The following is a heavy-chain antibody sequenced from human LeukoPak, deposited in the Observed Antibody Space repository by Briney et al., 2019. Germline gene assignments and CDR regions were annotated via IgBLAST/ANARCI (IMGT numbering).Heavy chain of an antibody. CDR1: GVTFSSYS. CDR3: ARDLGVLEAYYFDY. J-gene: IGHJ4*02. Sequence: SYAVSGVTFSSYSMNWVSQDPGKGLEWVSSISSSSSYIYYADSVKGRFTISRDNAKNSLYLQMNSLRAEDTAVYYCARDLGVLEAYYFDYCGQGTLVTVSS. CDR2: ISSSSSYI. D-gene: IGHD3-16*01. V-gene: IGHV3-21*01.